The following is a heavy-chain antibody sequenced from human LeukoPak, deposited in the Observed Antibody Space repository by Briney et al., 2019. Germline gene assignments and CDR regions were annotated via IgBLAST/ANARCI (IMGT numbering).Heavy chain of an antibody. V-gene: IGHV3-48*02. J-gene: IGHJ4*02. Sequence: GGSLRLSCAASGFIFSIFDMNWVRQAPGKGLEWVSFISGGGSTIYYADSVKGRFTISRDNAKNSLYLQMNSLRDDDTAVYYCARVPLMTSGWYTPPAYWGQGTLVTVSS. CDR2: ISGGGSTI. CDR3: ARVPLMTSGWYTPPAY. D-gene: IGHD6-19*01. CDR1: GFIFSIFD.